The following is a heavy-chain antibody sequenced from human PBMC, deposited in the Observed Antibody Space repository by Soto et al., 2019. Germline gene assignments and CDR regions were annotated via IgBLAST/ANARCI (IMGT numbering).Heavy chain of an antibody. CDR3: VREDDGGDRDYYGLDV. V-gene: IGHV4-30-4*01. CDR1: GGSISSDHYH. CDR2: IHYSGSV. J-gene: IGHJ6*02. Sequence: QVQLQESGPGLVRPSQTLSRTCTVSGGSISSDHYHWTWIRQTPGKGLEWIGYIHYSGSVYYNPSLQSRVTMSVDTSKNLFSLKLSSVTAADTAVYFCVREDDGGDRDYYGLDVWGQGTTVTVSS. D-gene: IGHD4-17*01.